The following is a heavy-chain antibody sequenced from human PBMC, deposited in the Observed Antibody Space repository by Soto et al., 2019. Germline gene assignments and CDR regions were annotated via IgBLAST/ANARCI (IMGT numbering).Heavy chain of an antibody. CDR1: GYTSTSYA. Sequence: GASVKVSCKASGYTSTSYAMHWVRQAPGQRLEWMGWINAGNGNTKYSQKFQGRVTITRDTSASTAYLELSSLRSEDTAVYYCARVGYCSSTSCSVYYYYYGMDVWGQGTTVTVSS. D-gene: IGHD2-2*01. CDR2: INAGNGNT. V-gene: IGHV1-3*01. CDR3: ARVGYCSSTSCSVYYYYYGMDV. J-gene: IGHJ6*02.